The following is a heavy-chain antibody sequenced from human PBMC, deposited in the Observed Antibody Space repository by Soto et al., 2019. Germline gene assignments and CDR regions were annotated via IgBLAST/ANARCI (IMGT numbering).Heavy chain of an antibody. V-gene: IGHV2-5*02. J-gene: IGHJ4*02. Sequence: QITLNESGPTVVKPAETLTLTCTFSGFSLTTSGVGVGWIRQSPGKAPEWLALIYWDDDKRYSASLKRRLTITKDTSKIQVVLTMASVDPADTATYYCAHRILRTVFGLVTTTAIYFDFWGQGTPVVVSS. CDR2: IYWDDDK. CDR3: AHRILRTVFGLVTTTAIYFDF. CDR1: GFSLTTSGVG. D-gene: IGHD3-3*01.